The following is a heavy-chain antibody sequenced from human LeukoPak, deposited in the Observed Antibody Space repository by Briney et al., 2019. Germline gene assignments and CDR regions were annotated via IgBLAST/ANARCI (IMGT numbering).Heavy chain of an antibody. CDR3: ARDLIAVRPNWFDP. Sequence: GASVKVSCKASGYTFTTYGISWVRQAPGQGLAWMGWISAYNGNTNYAQKLQGRVTMTTDASTSTAYMELRSLRYDDTAVYYCARDLIAVRPNWFDPWGQGTLVTVSS. CDR1: GYTFTTYG. V-gene: IGHV1-18*01. J-gene: IGHJ5*02. D-gene: IGHD6-6*01. CDR2: ISAYNGNT.